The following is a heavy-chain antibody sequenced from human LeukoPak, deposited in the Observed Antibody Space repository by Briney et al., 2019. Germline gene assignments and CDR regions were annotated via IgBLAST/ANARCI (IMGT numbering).Heavy chain of an antibody. CDR3: ARPGNYYDSSDAFDI. V-gene: IGHV4-39*07. D-gene: IGHD3-22*01. CDR2: IYYSGST. J-gene: IGHJ3*02. Sequence: SETLSLTCTVSGGSISSSSYYWGWIRQPPGKGLEWIGSIYYSGSTYYNPSLKSRVTISVDTSKNQFSLKLSSVTAADTAVYYCARPGNYYDSSDAFDIWGQGTMVTVPS. CDR1: GGSISSSSYY.